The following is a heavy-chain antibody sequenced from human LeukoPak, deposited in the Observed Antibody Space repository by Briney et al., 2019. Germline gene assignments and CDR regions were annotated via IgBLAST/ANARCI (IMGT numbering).Heavy chain of an antibody. CDR2: ISSSSSYI. Sequence: GGSLRLSCAASGFTFSSYSMNWVRQAPGKGLEWVSSISSSSSYIYYADSVKGRFTISRDNAKNSLYLLMNSLRAQDTAVYYCARDKPGCMDVWGQGTTVTVSS. J-gene: IGHJ6*02. CDR1: GFTFSSYS. CDR3: ARDKPGCMDV. D-gene: IGHD3-9*01. V-gene: IGHV3-21*01.